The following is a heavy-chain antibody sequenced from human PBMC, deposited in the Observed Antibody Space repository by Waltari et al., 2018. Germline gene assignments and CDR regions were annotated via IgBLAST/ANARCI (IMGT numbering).Heavy chain of an antibody. J-gene: IGHJ5*02. CDR3: ARGYSSSGGWFDP. CDR2: ISSSSSTI. V-gene: IGHV3-48*04. D-gene: IGHD6-6*01. CDR1: GFTFSSYS. Sequence: EVQLVESGGGLVQPGGSLSLSCADSGFTFSSYSMNWVRQAPGKGLEWFSYISSSSSTIYYADSVKGRFTISRDNAKNSLYLQMNSLRAEDTAVYYCARGYSSSGGWFDPWGQGTLVTVSS.